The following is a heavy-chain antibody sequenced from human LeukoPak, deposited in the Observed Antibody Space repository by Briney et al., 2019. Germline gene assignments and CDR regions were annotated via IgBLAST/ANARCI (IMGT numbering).Heavy chain of an antibody. D-gene: IGHD1-14*01. V-gene: IGHV1-2*06. CDR1: GFTFTDYY. CDR2: IILNNGAT. Sequence: ASVKVSCKASGFTFTDYYLHGVRQAPGQGVEGMGRIILNNGATNYAQKFQGRVTLTRDTSISTAYMELSRQTSDDTAVYYCATDGGNHNFDYWGQGTLVTVSS. J-gene: IGHJ4*02. CDR3: ATDGGNHNFDY.